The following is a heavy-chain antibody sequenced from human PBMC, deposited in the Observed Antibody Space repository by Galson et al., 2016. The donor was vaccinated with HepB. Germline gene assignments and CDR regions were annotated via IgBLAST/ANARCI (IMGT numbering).Heavy chain of an antibody. CDR3: ARESRRLYNWFDP. V-gene: IGHV4-34*08. Sequence: LRLSCAASGFTFSNYEISWVRQPPGKGLEWIGEINHSGSTNYNPSLKSRVTISVDTSKNQFSLKLSSVTAADTAVYYCARESRRLYNWFDPWGQGTLVTVSS. CDR2: INHSGST. J-gene: IGHJ5*02. CDR1: GFTFSNYE. D-gene: IGHD2-8*01.